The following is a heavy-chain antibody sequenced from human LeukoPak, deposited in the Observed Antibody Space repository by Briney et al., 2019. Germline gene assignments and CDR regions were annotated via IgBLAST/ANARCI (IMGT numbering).Heavy chain of an antibody. J-gene: IGHJ4*02. CDR2: IDQSGTT. CDR3: ARVPHYYFGYGYFDS. Sequence: PSETLSLTCVVYGGSFSGYYWSWIRQPPGKGLEWIGEIDQSGTTNYNPSPKSRVSISVDTSKKQFSPTLTSMTAADTAVYYCARVPHYYFGYGYFDSWGQGTLVTVSS. V-gene: IGHV4-34*01. D-gene: IGHD3-10*01. CDR1: GGSFSGYY.